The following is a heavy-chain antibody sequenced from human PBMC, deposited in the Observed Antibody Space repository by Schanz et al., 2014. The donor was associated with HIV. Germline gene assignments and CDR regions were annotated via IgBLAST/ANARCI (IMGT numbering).Heavy chain of an antibody. CDR3: ARGQDWPGPRLDH. V-gene: IGHV1-46*01. CDR2: INPSGGST. D-gene: IGHD3-9*01. CDR1: GYTFTTYY. J-gene: IGHJ5*02. Sequence: QVQLVQSGAEVKKPGASVKVSCKASGYTFTTYYMHWVRQAPGQGLEWMGIINPSGGSTSYAQKLQGRVTMTTDTSTNTAYLELRSLRSDDTAVYYCARGQDWPGPRLDHWGHGTLVLVSS.